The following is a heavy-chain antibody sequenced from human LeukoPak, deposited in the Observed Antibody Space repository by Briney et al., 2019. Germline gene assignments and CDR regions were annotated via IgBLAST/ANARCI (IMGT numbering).Heavy chain of an antibody. CDR3: ARVLKSGPYYYFDT. CDR2: IYSSGSA. CDR1: GASINNNF. V-gene: IGHV4-59*01. D-gene: IGHD3-10*01. Sequence: SETLSLTCTVSGASINNNFWTWIRQPPGKGLEWIGYIYSSGSANYKPSLKSRVTISVDTSKSQFSLKLNSVSAADTAVYYCARVLKSGPYYYFDTWGQGTLVTVSS. J-gene: IGHJ5*02.